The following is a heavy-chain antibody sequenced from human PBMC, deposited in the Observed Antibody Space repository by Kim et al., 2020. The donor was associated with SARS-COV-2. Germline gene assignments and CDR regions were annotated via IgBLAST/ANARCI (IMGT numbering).Heavy chain of an antibody. D-gene: IGHD6-13*01. CDR1: GFTFSSYS. CDR2: ISSSSSTI. Sequence: GGSLRLSCAASGFTFSSYSMNWVRQAPGKGLEWVSYISSSSSTIYYADSVKGRFTISRDNAKNSLYLQMNSLRDEDTAVYYCARDGSRRVYSSSWSDYWGQGTLVTVSS. J-gene: IGHJ4*02. V-gene: IGHV3-48*02. CDR3: ARDGSRRVYSSSWSDY.